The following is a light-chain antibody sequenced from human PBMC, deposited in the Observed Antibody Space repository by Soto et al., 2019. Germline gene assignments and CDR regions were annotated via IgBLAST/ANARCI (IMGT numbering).Light chain of an antibody. CDR3: HQRQSWPRT. V-gene: IGKV3-11*01. CDR1: QAVNTG. Sequence: IVLKQSPATLSSIPGDRVTLSCRASQAVNTGLAWYQHKPGQAPRLLIYLTSNRAAGIPARFSGSGSETDFTLTISDVEPEDFAVYYCHQRQSWPRTFGQGTKVDNK. J-gene: IGKJ1*01. CDR2: LTS.